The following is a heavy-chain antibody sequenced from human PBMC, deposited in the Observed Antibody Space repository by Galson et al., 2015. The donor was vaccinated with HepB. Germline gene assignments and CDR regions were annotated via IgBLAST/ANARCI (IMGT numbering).Heavy chain of an antibody. J-gene: IGHJ4*02. Sequence: SLGVAGAASAVAVSIHGMQWVGQARGEGLEWGAVRWCDGSNNYYADSVKGRSTIARDNSKNTLYLQMNSLRAEDTAVYYCARDQFRAPYDSSGYYPDYYFDYWGQGTLVTVSS. CDR3: ARDQFRAPYDSSGYYPDYYFDY. CDR2: RWCDGSNN. CDR1: AVAVSIHG. D-gene: IGHD3-22*01. V-gene: IGHV3-33*01.